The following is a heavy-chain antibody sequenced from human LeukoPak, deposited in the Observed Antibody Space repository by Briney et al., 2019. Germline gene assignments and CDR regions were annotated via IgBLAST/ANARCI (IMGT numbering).Heavy chain of an antibody. V-gene: IGHV4-4*07. D-gene: IGHD1-26*01. J-gene: IGHJ4*02. CDR1: GGSISSYY. CDR2: IYTSGST. CDR3: ARENSGSNREFDY. Sequence: PSETLSLTCTVSGGSISSYYWSWIRQPAGKGLEWIGRIYTSGSTNYNASLKSRVSMSVDTSKNQFSLKLSSGTAADTAVFYCARENSGSNREFDYWGQGTLVTVSS.